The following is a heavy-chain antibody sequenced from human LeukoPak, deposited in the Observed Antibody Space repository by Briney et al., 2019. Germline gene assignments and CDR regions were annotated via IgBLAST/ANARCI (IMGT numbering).Heavy chain of an antibody. CDR1: GYTFTAYY. CDR2: INPISGGT. J-gene: IGHJ4*02. V-gene: IGHV1-2*02. D-gene: IGHD1-26*01. CDR3: ARSLVGATTDFDY. Sequence: ASVKVSCKASGYTFTAYYMHWVRQAPGQGLKWMGWINPISGGTNYAQKFQGRVTMTRDTSITTAYMELSRLRSDDTAVYYCARSLVGATTDFDYWGQGTLVTVSS.